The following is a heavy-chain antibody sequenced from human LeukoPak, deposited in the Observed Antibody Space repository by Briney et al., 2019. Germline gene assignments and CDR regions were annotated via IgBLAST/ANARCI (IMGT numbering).Heavy chain of an antibody. CDR1: GFTFGNYW. CDR2: IKQDGSEK. V-gene: IGHV3-7*01. CDR3: VVSSGTTWGTYFHH. D-gene: IGHD1-7*01. Sequence: GGSLRLSCAASGFTFGNYWMSWVRQAPGKGLEWVAYIKQDGSEKYYVDSVRGRFTIPRDNPKNSLYLRMNSLRAEDMAVYYCVVSSGTTWGTYFHHWGQGTLVTVSS. J-gene: IGHJ1*01.